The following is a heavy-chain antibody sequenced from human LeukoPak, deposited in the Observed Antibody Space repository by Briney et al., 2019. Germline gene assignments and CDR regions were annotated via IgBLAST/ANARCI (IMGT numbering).Heavy chain of an antibody. CDR1: GFTFSSYS. CDR3: ARDLYGDYVFDY. Sequence: PGGYLRLSCAASGFTFSSYSMNWVRQAPGKGLEWVSSMSSSSRNIYYADSVKGRFTISRDNAKNSLYLQMSSLRAEDTAVYYCARDLYGDYVFDYWGQGTLVTVSS. V-gene: IGHV3-21*01. J-gene: IGHJ4*02. D-gene: IGHD4-17*01. CDR2: MSSSSRNI.